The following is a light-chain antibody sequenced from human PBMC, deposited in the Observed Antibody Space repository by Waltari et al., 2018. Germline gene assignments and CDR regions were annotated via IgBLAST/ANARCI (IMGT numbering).Light chain of an antibody. V-gene: IGKV1-5*03. CDR2: KAS. Sequence: DIQMTQSPSNLSASVGDRVTITCRARQSISNWLAWYQQKPGKAPKLLIYKASTLESGVPSRFSGSGSGTEFTLTISSLQPDDFATYYCQQYNSYSLLTFGGGTKVEIK. CDR1: QSISNW. CDR3: QQYNSYSLLT. J-gene: IGKJ4*01.